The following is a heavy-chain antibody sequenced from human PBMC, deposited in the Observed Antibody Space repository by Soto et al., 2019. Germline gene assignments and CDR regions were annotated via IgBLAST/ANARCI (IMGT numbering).Heavy chain of an antibody. Sequence: QLHLVQSGAVVKKPGASVTVSCSASGYPVTAYYMHWVRQAPGRGLEWMGGINPATGAAKYTQTFQGRVTMTRDTSTSTVLMELGGRTSEDTAVFYCARGGGVGVAGSAAFDMWGQGTLVTVSS. D-gene: IGHD3-3*01. V-gene: IGHV1-2*02. CDR2: INPATGAA. CDR1: GYPVTAYY. CDR3: ARGGGVGVAGSAAFDM. J-gene: IGHJ3*02.